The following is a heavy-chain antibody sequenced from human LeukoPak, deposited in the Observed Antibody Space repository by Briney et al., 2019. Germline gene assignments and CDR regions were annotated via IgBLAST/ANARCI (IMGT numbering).Heavy chain of an antibody. CDR3: ARDPTVTVGGMDV. Sequence: GGSLRLSCAASGFSFSDYWMTWVRQAPGKGLVWVSRINSDGSTTNYADSVKGRFTISRDNAKNTLYLQMNSLRAEDTAVYYCARDPTVTVGGMDVWGQGTTVIVSS. CDR2: INSDGSTT. V-gene: IGHV3-74*01. J-gene: IGHJ6*02. D-gene: IGHD4-17*01. CDR1: GFSFSDYW.